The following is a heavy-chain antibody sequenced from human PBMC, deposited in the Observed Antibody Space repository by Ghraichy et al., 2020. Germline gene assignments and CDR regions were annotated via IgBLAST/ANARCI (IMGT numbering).Heavy chain of an antibody. V-gene: IGHV3-15*07. Sequence: GGSLRLSCAASGFDFSSKWMNWVRQAPGKGLEWVGRIKSKVHGGTTDCAAPVKGRFTISRDDSKSTLFLHISSLKTEDTAVYYCTTAYDYGDYDILPNDAFDMWGQGTMVTVSS. D-gene: IGHD4-17*01. CDR3: TTAYDYGDYDILPNDAFDM. CDR2: IKSKVHGGTT. CDR1: GFDFSSKW. J-gene: IGHJ3*02.